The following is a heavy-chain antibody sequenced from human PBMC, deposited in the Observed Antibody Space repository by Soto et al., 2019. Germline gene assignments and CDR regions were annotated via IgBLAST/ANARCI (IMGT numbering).Heavy chain of an antibody. J-gene: IGHJ4*02. CDR1: GFSFSPYA. D-gene: IGHD1-1*01. V-gene: IGHV3-23*01. Sequence: GGSLGLSCVTSGFSFSPYAMSWVRQAPGKGLEWVSGISGSGSNTYYADSVKGRFTISRVNSRNTMFLQMKSLRAEDAAIEFSARGVRLHFDIWGQRSLVTVSS. CDR2: ISGSGSNT. CDR3: ARGVRLHFDI.